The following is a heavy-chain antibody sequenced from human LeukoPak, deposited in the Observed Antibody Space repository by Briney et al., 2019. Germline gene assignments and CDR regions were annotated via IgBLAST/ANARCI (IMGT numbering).Heavy chain of an antibody. D-gene: IGHD3-22*01. J-gene: IGHJ4*02. CDR3: ARDPYYDSSGYYDY. CDR2: ITSSGSYI. CDR1: GFTFSSHS. V-gene: IGHV3-21*01. Sequence: PGGSLRLSCAASGFTFSSHSMNWVRQAPGKGLEWVSSITSSGSYIYYADSVKGRFTISRDNAKYSLYLQMNSLRAEDTAVYSCARDPYYDSSGYYDYWGQGTLVTVSS.